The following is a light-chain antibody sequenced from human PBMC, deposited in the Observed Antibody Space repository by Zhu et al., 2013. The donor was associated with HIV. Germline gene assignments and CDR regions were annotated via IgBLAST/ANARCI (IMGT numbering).Light chain of an antibody. CDR3: AAWDDSLSGYV. CDR2: ENI. CDR1: RSNIGANYD. J-gene: IGLJ1*01. V-gene: IGLV1-40*01. Sequence: QSVLTQPPSVSGAPGQTITISCTGSRSNIGANYDVHWYQQVAGKVPKVVVYENIRRPSGVPGRFSGSKSDTSASLGISGLQSEDEADYYCAAWDDSLSGYVFGTGTKVTVL.